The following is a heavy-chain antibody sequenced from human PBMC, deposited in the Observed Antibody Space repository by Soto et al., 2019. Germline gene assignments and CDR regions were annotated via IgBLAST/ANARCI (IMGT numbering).Heavy chain of an antibody. CDR3: ASWTYSGGWYLDY. J-gene: IGHJ4*02. CDR2: IKQDGSEK. V-gene: IGHV3-7*03. D-gene: IGHD6-19*01. CDR1: GFTFSNYW. Sequence: EVQLVESGGGLVQPGGSLRLSCAASGFTFSNYWMSWVRQAPGKGLEWVANIKQDGSEKNYAESVKGRFTISRDNAKNSLYLQMNSLRAEDTAVYYCASWTYSGGWYLDYWGQGTLVTVSS.